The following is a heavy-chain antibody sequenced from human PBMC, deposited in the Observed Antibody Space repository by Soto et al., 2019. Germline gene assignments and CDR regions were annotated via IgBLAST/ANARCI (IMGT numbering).Heavy chain of an antibody. V-gene: IGHV3-7*03. CDR2: INQDGSEK. J-gene: IGHJ4*02. Sequence: GGSLRLSCAASGFTFSDYYMSWVRQAPGKGLEWVANINQDGSEKYYVDSVKGRFTISRDNAKNSLYLQMNSLRAEDTAVYYCARLYTSGWYRYQDYWGQGTLVTVSS. CDR1: GFTFSDYY. CDR3: ARLYTSGWYRYQDY. D-gene: IGHD6-19*01.